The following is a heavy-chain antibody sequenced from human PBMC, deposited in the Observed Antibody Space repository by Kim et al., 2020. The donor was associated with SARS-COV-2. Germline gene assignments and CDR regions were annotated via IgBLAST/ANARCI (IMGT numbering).Heavy chain of an antibody. Sequence: GGSLRLSCAASGFTFSSYSMNWVRQAPGKGLEWVSSISSSSSYIYYADSVKGRFTISRDNAKNSLYLQMNSLRAEDTAVYYCARDLGPGYSYGNYWGQGTLVTVSS. CDR2: ISSSSSYI. CDR1: GFTFSSYS. V-gene: IGHV3-21*01. D-gene: IGHD5-18*01. J-gene: IGHJ4*02. CDR3: ARDLGPGYSYGNY.